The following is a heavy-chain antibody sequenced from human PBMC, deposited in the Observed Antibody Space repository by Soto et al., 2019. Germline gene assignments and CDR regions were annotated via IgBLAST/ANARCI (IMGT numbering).Heavy chain of an antibody. CDR2: IKTKSSGGTT. Sequence: DVQLVESGGDLVKPGGSLRLSCAASGFAFSDASMSWVRQAPGKGLEWVGRIKTKSSGGTTDYGAPVKGRFTISRDDSKNTVYLQMDSLKAEDTAVYSCTPLASGHYGYDFWGQGTLVTVSS. CDR1: GFAFSDAS. CDR3: TPLASGHYGYDF. J-gene: IGHJ4*02. D-gene: IGHD3-3*01. V-gene: IGHV3-15*01.